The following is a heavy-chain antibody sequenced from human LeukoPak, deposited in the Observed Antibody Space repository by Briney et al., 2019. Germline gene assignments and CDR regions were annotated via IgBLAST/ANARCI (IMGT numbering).Heavy chain of an antibody. J-gene: IGHJ4*02. CDR1: GYTLTELS. CDR3: ARGRIVRYFDY. CDR2: INPNSGGT. V-gene: IGHV1-2*02. Sequence: ASVKVSCKVSGYTLTELSMHWVRQAPGQGLEWMGWINPNSGGTNYAQKFQGRVTMTRDTSISTAYMELSRLRSDDTAVYYCARGRIVRYFDYWGQGTLVTVSS. D-gene: IGHD2-8*01.